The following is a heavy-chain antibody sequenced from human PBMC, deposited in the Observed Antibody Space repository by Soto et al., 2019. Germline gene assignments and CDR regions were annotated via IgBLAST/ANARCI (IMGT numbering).Heavy chain of an antibody. J-gene: IGHJ6*01. CDR1: VFIFAKYG. V-gene: IGHV3-30*18. CDR3: AKARGANNSANYYGLDG. CDR2: ITYEGSNK. Sequence: VCSLRLSCADSVFIFAKYGMHLIRHARVKLLEWVALITYEGSNKYYADAVKGRFTISRDNVENMVSLQLDRLRGEDTAVYYCAKARGANNSANYYGLDGWGQGTTVTVCS. D-gene: IGHD1-1*01.